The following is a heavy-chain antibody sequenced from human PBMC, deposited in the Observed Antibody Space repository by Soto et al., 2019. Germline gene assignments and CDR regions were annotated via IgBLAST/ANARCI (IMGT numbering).Heavy chain of an antibody. J-gene: IGHJ4*02. CDR1: GFTSSNYA. D-gene: IGHD1-1*01. CDR3: AKFGMATTKRSPPYYIDY. V-gene: IGHV3-23*01. CDR2: ISGSGVGT. Sequence: GGSLRLSCAASGFTSSNYAMSWVRQAPGEGLEWVSSISGSGVGTYYADSVKGRFTFSRDNSKNTLYLQMNSLRAEDTAVYYCAKFGMATTKRSPPYYIDYWGQGALVTVSS.